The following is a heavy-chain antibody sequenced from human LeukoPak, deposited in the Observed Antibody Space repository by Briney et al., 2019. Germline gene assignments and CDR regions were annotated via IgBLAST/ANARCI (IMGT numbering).Heavy chain of an antibody. D-gene: IGHD2-2*01. CDR2: IIPILGIA. CDR3: ASPSCRSSTSCYSHYYYYGMDV. CDR1: GGTFSSYA. Sequence: SVKLSCKSSGGTFSSYAISCVRHAPGQGLEWMGKIIPILGIANYAQKFQGRVTITADKSTSTAYMELSSLRSEDTAVYYCASPSCRSSTSCYSHYYYYGMDVWGQGTTVTVSS. J-gene: IGHJ6*02. V-gene: IGHV1-69*04.